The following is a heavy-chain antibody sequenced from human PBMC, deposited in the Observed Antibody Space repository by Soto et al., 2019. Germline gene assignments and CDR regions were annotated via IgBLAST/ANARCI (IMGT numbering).Heavy chain of an antibody. Sequence: QVQLQESGPGLVKPSETLSLTCTVSSDSIAGENWWSWVRQPPGMGLEWIGEIFHTGSTIYNPSLKSRVTMEVDKSKNQFSLKLISATAADTAVYHCARVFSSGSGWMYYFDFWGQGTLVCVSS. V-gene: IGHV4-4*02. D-gene: IGHD6-25*01. CDR3: ARVFSSGSGWMYYFDF. J-gene: IGHJ4*02. CDR1: SDSIAGENW. CDR2: IFHTGST.